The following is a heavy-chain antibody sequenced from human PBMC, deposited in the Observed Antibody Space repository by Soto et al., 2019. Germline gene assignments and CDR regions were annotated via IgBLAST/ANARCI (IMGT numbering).Heavy chain of an antibody. CDR2: VSGYNGDT. CDR1: GYTFSRYG. Sequence: QGQLVQSGPEVKKPGASVKVSCKASGYTFSRYGISWVRQAPGQGLEWMGWVSGYNGDTKYAQKVQGRVTMTIDTSTYTAYMELRSLTSDDTAIYYCAKNGQHPYYYYGMDVWGQGTTVTVSS. V-gene: IGHV1-18*01. CDR3: AKNGQHPYYYYGMDV. D-gene: IGHD2-8*01. J-gene: IGHJ6*02.